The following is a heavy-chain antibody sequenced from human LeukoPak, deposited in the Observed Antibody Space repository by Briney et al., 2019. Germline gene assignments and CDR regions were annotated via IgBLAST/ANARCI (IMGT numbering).Heavy chain of an antibody. CDR1: GFTFSSYW. CDR3: ARWEGNGYYFDY. V-gene: IGHV3-7*01. Sequence: GGSLRLSCAASGFTFSSYWMSWVRQAPGKGLEWVANIKQDGTEEYYVDSVKGRFTISRDNAKNSLYLQVNSLRADDTAVYYCARWEGNGYYFDYRGQGTLVTVSS. D-gene: IGHD3-22*01. J-gene: IGHJ4*02. CDR2: IKQDGTEE.